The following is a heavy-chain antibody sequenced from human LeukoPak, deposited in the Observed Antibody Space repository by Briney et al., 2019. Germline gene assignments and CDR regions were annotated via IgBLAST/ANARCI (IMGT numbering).Heavy chain of an antibody. D-gene: IGHD2-8*01. J-gene: IGHJ6*03. CDR2: IKQDGSEK. Sequence: GGSLRLSCAASGFTFSSYWMSWVRQAPGKGLEWVANIKQDGSEKYYVDSVKGRFTISRDNAKNSLYLQMNSLRAEDTAVYYCARDRPKAYCSNGVCGYYYYMDVWGKGTTVTVSS. CDR1: GFTFSSYW. CDR3: ARDRPKAYCSNGVCGYYYYMDV. V-gene: IGHV3-7*01.